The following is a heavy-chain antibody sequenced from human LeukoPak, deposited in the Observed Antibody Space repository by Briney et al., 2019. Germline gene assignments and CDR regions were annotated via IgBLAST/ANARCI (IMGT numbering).Heavy chain of an antibody. CDR2: ISYDGSNK. D-gene: IGHD4-17*01. J-gene: IGHJ4*02. CDR1: GFAFSTYP. Sequence: TGGSLRLSCAASGFAFSTYPVHWVRQAPGKGLEWVAVISYDGSNKYYADSVKGRFTISRDNSKNTLYLQMNSLRAEDTAIYYCASRHYDFGYYWGQGTLVTVPS. V-gene: IGHV3-30*04. CDR3: ASRHYDFGYY.